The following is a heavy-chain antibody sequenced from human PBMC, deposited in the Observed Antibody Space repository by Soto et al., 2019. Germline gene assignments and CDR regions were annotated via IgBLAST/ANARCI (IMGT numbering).Heavy chain of an antibody. Sequence: GGSLILSCAASGFTFSSYGMHWVRQAPGKGLEWVAVISYDGSNKYYADSVKGRFTISRDNSKNTLYLQMNSLRAEDTAVYYCAKLDYDILTGYSLWGQGTLVTVSS. CDR1: GFTFSSYG. CDR3: AKLDYDILTGYSL. D-gene: IGHD3-9*01. CDR2: ISYDGSNK. J-gene: IGHJ4*02. V-gene: IGHV3-30*18.